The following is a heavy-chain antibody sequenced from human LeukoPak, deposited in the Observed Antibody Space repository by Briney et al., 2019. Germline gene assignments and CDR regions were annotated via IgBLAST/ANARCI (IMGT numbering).Heavy chain of an antibody. D-gene: IGHD3-22*01. CDR1: GFTFSSYW. CDR3: ARPYYYDSDYAFDI. CDR2: IFSGGST. V-gene: IGHV3-53*04. Sequence: GGSLRLSCAASGFTFSSYWMHWVRQPPGKGLEWVSVIFSGGSTYYADSVKGRFTISRHNSKNTLYLQMNSLRAEDTAVYYCARPYYYDSDYAFDIWGQGTMVTVSS. J-gene: IGHJ3*02.